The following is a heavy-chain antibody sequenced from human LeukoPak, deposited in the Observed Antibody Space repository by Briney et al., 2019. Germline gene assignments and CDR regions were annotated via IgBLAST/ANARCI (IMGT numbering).Heavy chain of an antibody. D-gene: IGHD3-3*01. CDR3: ASPDYDFWSGSPSPFDY. J-gene: IGHJ4*02. CDR2: IIPILGIA. V-gene: IGHV1-69*04. Sequence: ASVKVSCKASGGTFSSYAISWVRQAPGQGLEWMGRIIPILGIANYAQKFQGRVTITADKSTSTAYMELSSLRPEDTAVYYCASPDYDFWSGSPSPFDYWGQGTLVTVSS. CDR1: GGTFSSYA.